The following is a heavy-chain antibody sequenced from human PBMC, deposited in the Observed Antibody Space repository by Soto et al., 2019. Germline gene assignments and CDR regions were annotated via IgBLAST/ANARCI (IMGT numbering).Heavy chain of an antibody. J-gene: IGHJ4*02. D-gene: IGHD6-19*01. CDR3: ARVHYSSGWYYDY. CDR2: ISYDGSNK. Sequence: QVQLVESGGGVVQPGRSLRLSCAASGFTFSSYAMHWVRQAPGKGLEWVAVISYDGSNKYYADSVKGRFTISRDNSKNTLYLQMNSLRAEDTAEYYCARVHYSSGWYYDYWGQGTLVTVSS. CDR1: GFTFSSYA. V-gene: IGHV3-30-3*01.